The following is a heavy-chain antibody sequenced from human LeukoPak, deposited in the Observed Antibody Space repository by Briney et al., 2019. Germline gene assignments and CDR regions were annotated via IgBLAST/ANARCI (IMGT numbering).Heavy chain of an antibody. CDR3: AKRSSGYSFDY. CDR1: GFTFSSNA. D-gene: IGHD3-22*01. Sequence: GGSLRLSCAASGFTFSSNAMSWVRQAPGKGLEWLSAISGNGGSTYYADSVMGRFTISRDNSKNTLYLQINSLRAEDTAVYYCAKRSSGYSFDYWGQGTLVTVSS. V-gene: IGHV3-23*01. J-gene: IGHJ4*02. CDR2: ISGNGGST.